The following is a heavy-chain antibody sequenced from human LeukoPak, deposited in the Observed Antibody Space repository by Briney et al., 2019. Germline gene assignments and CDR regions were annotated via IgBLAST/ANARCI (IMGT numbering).Heavy chain of an antibody. CDR3: GEGLGYIGYIDL. Sequence: GRSLRLSCAASGFTFSSYGMHWVRQAPGKGLEWVAVISYDGSNKYYADSVKGRFTISRDNSKKTLYLQMNSLRAEDTAVYYWGEGLGYIGYIDLWGQGT. CDR1: GFTFSSYG. J-gene: IGHJ4*03. D-gene: IGHD3-16*01. V-gene: IGHV3-30*18. CDR2: ISYDGSNK.